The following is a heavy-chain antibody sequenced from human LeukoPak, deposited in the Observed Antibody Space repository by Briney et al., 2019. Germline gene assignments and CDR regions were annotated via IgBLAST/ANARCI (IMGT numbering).Heavy chain of an antibody. D-gene: IGHD6-19*01. V-gene: IGHV4-34*01. CDR3: ARDPSGSGWYFGE. CDR2: INHSGST. CDR1: GGSFSGYY. J-gene: IGHJ4*02. Sequence: PSETLSLTCAVYGGSFSGYYWSWIRQPPGKGLEWIGEINHSGSTNYNPSLKSRVTISVDTSKNQFSLKLSSVTAADTAVYYCARDPSGSGWYFGEWGQGTLVTVSS.